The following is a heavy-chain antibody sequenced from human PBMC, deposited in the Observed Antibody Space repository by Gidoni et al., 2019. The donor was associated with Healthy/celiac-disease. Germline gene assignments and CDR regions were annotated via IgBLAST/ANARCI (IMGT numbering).Heavy chain of an antibody. CDR1: GFTFSSYS. J-gene: IGHJ6*02. CDR3: ARDGAVYDYYYGMDV. D-gene: IGHD2-15*01. V-gene: IGHV3-48*02. Sequence: EVQLVESGGGLVQPGGSLRLSCAASGFTFSSYSMNWVRQAPGKGLEWVSYISSSSSTIYYADSVKGRFTISRDNAKNSLYLQMNSLRDEDTAVYYCARDGAVYDYYYGMDVWGQGTTVTVSS. CDR2: ISSSSSTI.